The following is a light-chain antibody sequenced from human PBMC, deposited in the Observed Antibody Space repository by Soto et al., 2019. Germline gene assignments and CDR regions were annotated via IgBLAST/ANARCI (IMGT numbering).Light chain of an antibody. CDR3: QQTYFTTGT. Sequence: DIQVTQSPYSLSASVGDRVTITCRASQSISSNLNWYQQKPGKAPKLLVYAASSLQSGVPSRFSGSGSGTDFTLTISILQPEDFATYYCQQTYFTTGTFGQGTKVDIK. V-gene: IGKV1-39*01. CDR2: AAS. CDR1: QSISSN. J-gene: IGKJ1*01.